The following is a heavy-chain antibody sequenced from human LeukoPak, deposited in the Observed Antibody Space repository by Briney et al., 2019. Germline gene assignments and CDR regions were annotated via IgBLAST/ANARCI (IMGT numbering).Heavy chain of an antibody. D-gene: IGHD2-21*02. V-gene: IGHV4-34*01. J-gene: IGHJ5*02. CDR3: ARDPSHCGGDCYSQIS. CDR1: GGSFSGYY. CDR2: INHSGST. Sequence: SETLSLTCAVYGGSFSGYYWSWIRQPPGKGLEWIGEINHSGSTNYNPSLKSRVTISVDTSKNQFSLKLSSVTAADTAVYYCARDPSHCGGDCYSQISWGQGTLVTVSS.